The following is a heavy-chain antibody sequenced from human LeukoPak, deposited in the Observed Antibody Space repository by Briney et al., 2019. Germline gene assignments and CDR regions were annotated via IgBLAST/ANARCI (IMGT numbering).Heavy chain of an antibody. CDR3: ARGHCSGGSCYTIDY. Sequence: GGSLRLSCAASGFTFSSYGMHWVRQAPGKGLEWVAVISYDGSNKYYADSVKGRFTISRDNSKNSLYLQMNSLRAEDTAVYYCARGHCSGGSCYTIDYWGQGTLVTVSS. CDR1: GFTFSSYG. D-gene: IGHD2-15*01. CDR2: ISYDGSNK. J-gene: IGHJ4*02. V-gene: IGHV3-30*03.